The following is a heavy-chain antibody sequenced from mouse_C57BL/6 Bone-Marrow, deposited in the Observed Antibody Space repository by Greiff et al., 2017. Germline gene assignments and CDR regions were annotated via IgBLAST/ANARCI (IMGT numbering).Heavy chain of an antibody. J-gene: IGHJ3*01. CDR2: IYPGDGDT. Sequence: VQLQQSGPELVKPGASVKISCKASGYAFSSSWMNWVKQRPGKGLEWIGRIYPGDGDTNYNGKFKGKATLTADKSSSPAYMKLSSLTSADSAVYVCARSDYYGSSSWFAYWGQGTLVTVSA. V-gene: IGHV1-82*01. CDR1: GYAFSSSW. D-gene: IGHD1-1*01. CDR3: ARSDYYGSSSWFAY.